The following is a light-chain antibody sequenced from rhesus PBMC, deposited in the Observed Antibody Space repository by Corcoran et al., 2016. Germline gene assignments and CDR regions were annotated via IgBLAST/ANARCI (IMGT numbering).Light chain of an antibody. CDR3: QPYHGLPLP. V-gene: IGKV1-32*01. Sequence: DIQMTQSPSSLSAVVGDRVTNTCRASQGISDSLNWYQQKLGKVPKLLFYYANRLEDGVPSRFSGSGSGTEFTLTISRLQPEDFTTYYCQPYHGLPLPFGGETKVEIK. CDR1: QGISDS. CDR2: YAN. J-gene: IGKJ4*01.